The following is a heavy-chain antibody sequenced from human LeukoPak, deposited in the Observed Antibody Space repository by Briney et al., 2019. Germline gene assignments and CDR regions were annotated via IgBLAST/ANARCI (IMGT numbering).Heavy chain of an antibody. CDR2: IKQDGSEK. J-gene: IGHJ4*02. CDR1: GFTFSSYS. Sequence: PGGSLRLSCAASGFTFSSYSMNWVRQAPGKGLEWVANIKQDGSEKYYVDSVKGRFTISRDNAKNSLYLQMNSLRAEDTAVYYCARARIAVAGTLFDYWGQGTLVTVSS. V-gene: IGHV3-7*01. D-gene: IGHD6-19*01. CDR3: ARARIAVAGTLFDY.